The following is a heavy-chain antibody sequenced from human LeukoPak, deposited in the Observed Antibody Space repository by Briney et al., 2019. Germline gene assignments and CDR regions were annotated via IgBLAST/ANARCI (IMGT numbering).Heavy chain of an antibody. V-gene: IGHV3-7*01. J-gene: IGHJ4*02. CDR2: TKPDGKEE. Sequence: GGSLRLSCAASGFNFRSYWMSWVRQAPGKGLEWVANTKPDGKEEYYVDSVKGRFTISRDYATNSVHLQMNSLRAEDTAIYYCVRDGSSRWHFDYWSQGSLVTVSS. D-gene: IGHD6-19*01. CDR3: VRDGSSRWHFDY. CDR1: GFNFRSYW.